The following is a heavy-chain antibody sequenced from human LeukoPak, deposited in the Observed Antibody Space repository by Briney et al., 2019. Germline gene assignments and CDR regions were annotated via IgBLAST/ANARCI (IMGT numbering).Heavy chain of an antibody. V-gene: IGHV3-53*01. CDR2: IYSGGST. Sequence: GGSLRLSCAASWFTVSSNHMSWVRQAPGKGLEWVSVIYSGGSTDYADSVKGRFTIFRDNLKNTLYLQMNSLRAEDTAVYYCARGPAGYNWGQGSLVTFSS. CDR1: WFTVSSNH. J-gene: IGHJ4*02. CDR3: ARGPAGYN. D-gene: IGHD1-1*01.